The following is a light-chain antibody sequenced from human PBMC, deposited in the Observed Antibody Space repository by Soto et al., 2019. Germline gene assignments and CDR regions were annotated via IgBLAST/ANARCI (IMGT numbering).Light chain of an antibody. CDR2: GAS. CDR3: QRYNNWPPAT. J-gene: IGKJ1*01. CDR1: QSVSSN. V-gene: IGKV3-15*01. Sequence: EIVMTQSPATLSVSPGERATLSCRASQSVSSNLAWYQQKPGQAPRLLIYGASNRATGIPARFSGSGSGTEFTLTISSLQSEDFAVYYCQRYNNWPPATFGQGTKV.